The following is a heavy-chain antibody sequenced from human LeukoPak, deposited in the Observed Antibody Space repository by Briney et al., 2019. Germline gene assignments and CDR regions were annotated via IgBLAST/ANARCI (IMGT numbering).Heavy chain of an antibody. Sequence: PGGSLRLSCAASGFTFSSYWMHWIRQSPGKGLVWVSRIDSDGSSTIYADSVKGRFTISRDNPENTLYLQMNSLRAEDTAVYYCVRDWAPDYWGQGTLVTVSS. V-gene: IGHV3-74*01. CDR2: IDSDGSST. J-gene: IGHJ4*02. D-gene: IGHD3-16*01. CDR1: GFTFSSYW. CDR3: VRDWAPDY.